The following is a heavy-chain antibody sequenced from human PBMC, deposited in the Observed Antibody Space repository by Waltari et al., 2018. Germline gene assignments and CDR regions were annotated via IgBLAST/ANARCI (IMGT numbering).Heavy chain of an antibody. CDR2: IYCSGIT. J-gene: IGHJ6*02. D-gene: IGHD1-20*01. CDR3: ASVTGYYYYYGMDV. CDR1: GFTVSSNY. Sequence: EVQLVESGGGLIQPGGSLRLSCAASGFTVSSNYMSWVRQAPGKGWELVSVIYCSGITYDADSVKGRFTSSRDNSKNTLYLQMTSLRAEDTAVYYCASVTGYYYYYGMDVWGQGTTVTVSS. V-gene: IGHV3-53*01.